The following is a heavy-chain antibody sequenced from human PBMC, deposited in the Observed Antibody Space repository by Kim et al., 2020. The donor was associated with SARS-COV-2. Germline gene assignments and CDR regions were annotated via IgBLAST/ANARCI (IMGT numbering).Heavy chain of an antibody. CDR2: IIPILGIA. D-gene: IGHD3-10*01. CDR1: GGTFSSYA. Sequence: SVKVSCKASGGTFSSYAISWVRQAPGQGLEWMGRIIPILGIANYAQKFQGRVTITADKSTSTAYMELSSLRSEDTAVYYCARQTTFEGAMVRGNYGMDVWGQGTTVTVSS. V-gene: IGHV1-69*04. CDR3: ARQTTFEGAMVRGNYGMDV. J-gene: IGHJ6*02.